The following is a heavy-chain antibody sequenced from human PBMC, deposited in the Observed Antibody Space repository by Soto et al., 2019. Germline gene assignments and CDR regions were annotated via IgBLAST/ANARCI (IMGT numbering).Heavy chain of an antibody. CDR3: AKGPSYEYIEPSYYYMDV. CDR2: ISWNSGSI. J-gene: IGHJ6*03. V-gene: IGHV3-9*01. Sequence: EVQLVESGGGLVQPGRSLRLSCAASGFTFDDYAMHWVRRGPGKGLEWVSGISWNSGSIDYADSVKGRFTISRDNAKNSLYLQMNSLRDEDTALYHCAKGPSYEYIEPSYYYMDVWGKGTTVTVSS. CDR1: GFTFDDYA. D-gene: IGHD5-12*01.